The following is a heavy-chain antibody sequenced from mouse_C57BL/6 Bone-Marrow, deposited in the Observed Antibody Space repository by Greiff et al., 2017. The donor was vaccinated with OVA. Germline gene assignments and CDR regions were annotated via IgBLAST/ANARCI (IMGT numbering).Heavy chain of an antibody. D-gene: IGHD1-1*01. J-gene: IGHJ3*01. CDR3: ARKDYYGGNFAY. V-gene: IGHV1-69*01. Sequence: QVQLKQPGAELVMPGASVKLSCKASGYTFTSYWMHWVKQRPGQGLEWIGEIDPSDSYTNYNQKFKGKSTLTVDKSSSTAYMQLSSLTSEDSAVYYCARKDYYGGNFAYWGQGTLVTVSA. CDR1: GYTFTSYW. CDR2: IDPSDSYT.